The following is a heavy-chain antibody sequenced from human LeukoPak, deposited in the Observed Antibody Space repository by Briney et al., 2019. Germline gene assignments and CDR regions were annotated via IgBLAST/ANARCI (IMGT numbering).Heavy chain of an antibody. J-gene: IGHJ3*02. CDR3: AKSPELVPDAFDI. Sequence: GGSLRLSCAASGFTFSSYWMHWVRQAPGKGLVWVSRINSDGSSTSYADSVKGRFTISRDNSKNTLYLQMNSLRAEDTAVYYCAKSPELVPDAFDIWGQGTMVTVSS. V-gene: IGHV3-74*01. D-gene: IGHD1-14*01. CDR2: INSDGSST. CDR1: GFTFSSYW.